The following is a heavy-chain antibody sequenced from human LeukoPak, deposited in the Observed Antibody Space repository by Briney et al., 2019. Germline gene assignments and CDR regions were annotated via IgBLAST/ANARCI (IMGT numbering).Heavy chain of an antibody. Sequence: PGGSLRLSCAASGFTFSNYGMHWVRQAPGKGLEWVAVISYDGSNKYYADSVKGRFTISRDDSKNTLYLQLNSLRAEDTAVYYCARSGVYGGHRGHFDSWGQGTLVTVSS. D-gene: IGHD4-23*01. CDR3: ARSGVYGGHRGHFDS. J-gene: IGHJ4*02. CDR2: ISYDGSNK. V-gene: IGHV3-30*03. CDR1: GFTFSNYG.